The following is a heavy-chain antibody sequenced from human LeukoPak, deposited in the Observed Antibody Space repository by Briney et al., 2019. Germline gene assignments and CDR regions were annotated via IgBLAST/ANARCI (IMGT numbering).Heavy chain of an antibody. CDR2: ISSSSSYI. CDR1: GFTFSSYS. D-gene: IGHD3-10*01. J-gene: IGHJ4*02. Sequence: GGSLRLSCAASGFTFSSYSMDWVRQAPGKGLEWVSSISSSSSYIYYADSVKGRFTISRDNAKNSLYLQMNSLRAEDTAVYYCARANGSGKRPYFDYWGQGTLVTVSS. CDR3: ARANGSGKRPYFDY. V-gene: IGHV3-21*01.